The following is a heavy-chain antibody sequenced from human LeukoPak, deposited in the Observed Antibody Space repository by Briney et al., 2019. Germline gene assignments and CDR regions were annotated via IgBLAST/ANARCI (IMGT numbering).Heavy chain of an antibody. CDR2: IYYSGST. D-gene: IGHD5-12*01. CDR1: GGSVNSGSYY. V-gene: IGHV4-61*01. CDR3: VRLVGGDIDY. Sequence: SETLSLTCTVSGGSVNSGSYYWNWIRQPPGKGLEWIGYIYYSGSTNYNPSLKSRVTISVDTSKNQFSLQLNSVTPEDTAVYYCVRLVGGDIDYWGQGTLVTVSS. J-gene: IGHJ4*02.